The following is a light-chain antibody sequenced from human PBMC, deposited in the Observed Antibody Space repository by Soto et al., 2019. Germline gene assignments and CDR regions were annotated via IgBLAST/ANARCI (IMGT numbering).Light chain of an antibody. J-gene: IGKJ2*01. CDR2: GAS. CDR3: QQFGDSPPAFT. Sequence: ESMLTQSPGTLSLPPGERATLSCRASRSVSSRYISWYQQKPGQAPRLLIYGASIRATGIPDRFSGSGSGTDFTLSISRLEAEDFAVYYCQQFGDSPPAFTFGQGTKPEI. V-gene: IGKV3-20*01. CDR1: RSVSSRY.